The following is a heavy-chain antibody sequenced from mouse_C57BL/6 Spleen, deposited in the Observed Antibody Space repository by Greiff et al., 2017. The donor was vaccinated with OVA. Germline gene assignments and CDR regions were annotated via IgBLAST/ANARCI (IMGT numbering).Heavy chain of an antibody. CDR2: IYPRSGNT. CDR3: ARQGHITTVSYYFDY. J-gene: IGHJ2*01. D-gene: IGHD1-1*01. CDR1: GYTFTSYG. V-gene: IGHV1-81*01. Sequence: VQLQQSGAELARPGASVKLSCKASGYTFTSYGISWVKQRTGQGLEWIGEIYPRSGNTYYNEKFKGKATLTADKSSSTAYMELRSLTSEDSAVYFCARQGHITTVSYYFDYGGQGTTLTVSS.